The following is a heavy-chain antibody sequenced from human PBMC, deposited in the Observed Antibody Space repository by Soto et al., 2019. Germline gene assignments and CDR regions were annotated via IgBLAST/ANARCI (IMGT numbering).Heavy chain of an antibody. J-gene: IGHJ4*02. CDR3: PLLSDGDYTF. Sequence: QITFKESGPTLVKPKQTLALTCTFSGFSVTSDGVGVGWIRQPPGKALEWLAVIFWDDDKRYSPSLESRLSIARDTSKDQVFLTTTNMESVDTATYYCPLLSDGDYTFWGQGTRVNVSS. CDR2: IFWDDDK. D-gene: IGHD4-17*01. CDR1: GFSVTSDGVG. V-gene: IGHV2-5*02.